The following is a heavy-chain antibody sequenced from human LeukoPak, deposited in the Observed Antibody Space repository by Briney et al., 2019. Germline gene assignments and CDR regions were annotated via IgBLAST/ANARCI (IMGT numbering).Heavy chain of an antibody. D-gene: IGHD4-11*01. CDR3: ARGHGDYSFWSDP. Sequence: PSQTLSLTCAVSGGSISSGGYSWSWIRQPPGKGLEWIGYIYHSGSTYYNPSLKSRVTISVDRSKNQFSLKLSSVTAADTAVYYCARGHGDYSFWSDPWGQGTLVTVSS. CDR1: GGSISSGGYS. CDR2: IYHSGST. J-gene: IGHJ5*02. V-gene: IGHV4-30-2*01.